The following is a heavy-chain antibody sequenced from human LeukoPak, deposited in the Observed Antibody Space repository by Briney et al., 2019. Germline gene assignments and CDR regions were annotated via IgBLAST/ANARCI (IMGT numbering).Heavy chain of an antibody. V-gene: IGHV3-30*04. CDR3: AKLTIVGATTGLDY. CDR2: ISYDGSNK. CDR1: GFTFSSYA. D-gene: IGHD1-26*01. J-gene: IGHJ4*02. Sequence: GGSLRLSCAASGFTFSSYAMHWVRQAPGKGLEWVAVISYDGSNKYYADSVKGRFTISRDNSKNTLYLQMNSLRAEDTAVYYCAKLTIVGATTGLDYWGQGTLVTVSS.